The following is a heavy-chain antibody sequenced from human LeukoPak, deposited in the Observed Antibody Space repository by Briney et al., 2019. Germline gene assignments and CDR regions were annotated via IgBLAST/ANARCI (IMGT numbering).Heavy chain of an antibody. V-gene: IGHV3-53*04. J-gene: IGHJ3*02. CDR1: GFTVSSNY. CDR3: ARVRLDYYETRIDSFDI. CDR2: IYAGGST. D-gene: IGHD3-22*01. Sequence: GGSLRLSCAASGFTVSSNYMSWVRQAPGKGLEWVSSIYAGGSTYYADSVKGRYTTSRHNSNTLYLQMNSLKTEDTAVYYCARVRLDYYETRIDSFDIWGQGTMVTVSS.